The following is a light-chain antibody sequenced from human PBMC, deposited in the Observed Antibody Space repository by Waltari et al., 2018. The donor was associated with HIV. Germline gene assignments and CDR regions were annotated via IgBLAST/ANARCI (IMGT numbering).Light chain of an antibody. V-gene: IGKV3-20*01. Sequence: EIVLTQSPRTLSLSPGERATLSCRASQTISSMSLAWYQQKPGQAPRLVISGASYRATGFPDRFSGSGSGTDFTLTIHRLEPEDFAVYYCQQYGTFPRTFGQGTKVGIK. CDR2: GAS. CDR3: QQYGTFPRT. J-gene: IGKJ1*01. CDR1: QTISSMS.